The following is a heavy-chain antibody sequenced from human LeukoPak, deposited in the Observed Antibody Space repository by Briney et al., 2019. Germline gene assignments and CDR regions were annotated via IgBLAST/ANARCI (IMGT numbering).Heavy chain of an antibody. CDR2: IQTDGGDK. D-gene: IGHD2-2*01. CDR1: GINFRGSG. CDR3: AREGGTVVIGRFDY. V-gene: IGHV3-30*02. Sequence: GGSLRLSCAASGINFRGSGMHWVRQAPGMGLEWVTFIQTDGGDKKYAASVAGRFTISRDNSKNPVYLHMSSLRPDDTALYYCAREGGTVVIGRFDYWGQGTLVTVSS. J-gene: IGHJ4*02.